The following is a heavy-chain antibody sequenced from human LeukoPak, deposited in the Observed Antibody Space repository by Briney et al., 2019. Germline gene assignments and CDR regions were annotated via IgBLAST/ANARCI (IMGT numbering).Heavy chain of an antibody. CDR3: ARRVCSSTSCPMLDY. CDR1: GGSFSGYY. Sequence: SETLSLTCAVYGGSFSGYYWSWIRQPPGKGLEWIGETNHSGSTNYNPSLKSRVTISVDTSKNQFSLKLSSVTAADTAVYYCARRVCSSTSCPMLDYWGQGTLVTVSS. CDR2: TNHSGST. V-gene: IGHV4-34*01. D-gene: IGHD2-2*01. J-gene: IGHJ4*02.